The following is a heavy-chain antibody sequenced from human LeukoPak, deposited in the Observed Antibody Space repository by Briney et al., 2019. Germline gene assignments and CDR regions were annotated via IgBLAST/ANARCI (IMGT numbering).Heavy chain of an antibody. CDR1: GGSINSTNW. CDR2: VYHSGST. CDR3: ARSTTGYSTSWINY. J-gene: IGHJ4*02. V-gene: IGHV4-4*02. Sequence: NPSGTLALTCAVSGGSINSTNWWTWVRHPPGKGLECIGEVYHSGSTNYSPSLRSRVTISLDKSKNQSSLKLNSMTAADTAVYYCARSTTGYSTSWINYWGQGILVTVSS. D-gene: IGHD6-13*01.